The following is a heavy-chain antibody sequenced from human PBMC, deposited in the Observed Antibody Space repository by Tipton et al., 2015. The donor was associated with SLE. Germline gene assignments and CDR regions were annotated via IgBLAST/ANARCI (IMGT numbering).Heavy chain of an antibody. D-gene: IGHD4-11*01. CDR1: GFIFSNYG. Sequence: SLRLSCAASGFIFSNYGMHWVRQAPGKGLEWVAVIWSDGSKTFFADSVKGRFSISRDNPKNTLYLQMNSLRAEDTAVYYCARGLTSSNALFYFDYWGQGTLVTVSS. CDR2: IWSDGSKT. J-gene: IGHJ4*02. CDR3: ARGLTSSNALFYFDY. V-gene: IGHV3-33*08.